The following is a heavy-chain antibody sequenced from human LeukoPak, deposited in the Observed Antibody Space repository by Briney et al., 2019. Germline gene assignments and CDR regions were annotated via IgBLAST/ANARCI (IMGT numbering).Heavy chain of an antibody. V-gene: IGHV1-69*01. Sequence: AASVKVSCKASGGTFSSYAISWVRQAPGQGLEWMGGIIPIFGTANYAQKFQGRVTITADESTSTAYMELSSLRSEDTAVYYCARADFYDFWSGSYYYFDYWGQGTLVTVSS. D-gene: IGHD3-3*01. CDR2: IIPIFGTA. CDR3: ARADFYDFWSGSYYYFDY. J-gene: IGHJ4*02. CDR1: GGTFSSYA.